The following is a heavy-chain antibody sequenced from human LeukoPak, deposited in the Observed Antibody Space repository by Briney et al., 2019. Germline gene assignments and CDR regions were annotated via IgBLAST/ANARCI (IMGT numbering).Heavy chain of an antibody. J-gene: IGHJ1*01. CDR3: ATVIRFLEWLHSWDPEYFQH. CDR1: GYTLTELS. Sequence: ASVKVSCKVSGYTLTELSMHWVRQAPGKGLEWMGGFDPEDGETIYAQKFQGRVTMTEDTSTDTAYMELSSLRSEDTAVYYCATVIRFLEWLHSWDPEYFQHWGQGTLVTVSS. D-gene: IGHD3-3*01. CDR2: FDPEDGET. V-gene: IGHV1-24*01.